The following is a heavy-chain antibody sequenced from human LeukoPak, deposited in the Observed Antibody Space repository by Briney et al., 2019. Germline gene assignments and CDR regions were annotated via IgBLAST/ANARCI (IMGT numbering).Heavy chain of an antibody. Sequence: SETLSLTCTVSGGSISSSNYYWGWIRQPPGKGLEWIGSIYNSGSTYYNPSLKSRVSIDTSKNQFSLRLTSVTAADTAVYYCAREGEWSLPYYYMGVWGKGTTVTVSS. CDR3: AREGEWSLPYYYMGV. V-gene: IGHV4-39*07. J-gene: IGHJ6*03. D-gene: IGHD3-3*01. CDR1: GGSISSSNYY. CDR2: IYNSGST.